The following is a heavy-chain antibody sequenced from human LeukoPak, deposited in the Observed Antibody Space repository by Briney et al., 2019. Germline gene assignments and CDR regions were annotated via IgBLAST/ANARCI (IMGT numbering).Heavy chain of an antibody. J-gene: IGHJ4*02. V-gene: IGHV3-53*01. CDR1: GFTVSSNY. D-gene: IGHD5-24*01. Sequence: GSLRLSCAASGFTVSSNYMSWVRQAPGKGLEWVSVIYSGGTTYYSDSVRGRFTISRDNSKNTLYLQMNSLTADDTAVYYCARIDGSDDYWGQGTLVTVSS. CDR2: IYSGGTT. CDR3: ARIDGSDDY.